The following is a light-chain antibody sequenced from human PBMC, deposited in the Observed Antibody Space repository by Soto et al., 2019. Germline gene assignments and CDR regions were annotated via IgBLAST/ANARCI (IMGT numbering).Light chain of an antibody. CDR3: LQHDSNVWT. Sequence: DIQMTQSPSSLCASVGDRVTITCRASQDIQNALGWYQQKPGKAPKRLIYAASSLQSGVPSRFRGSRSGTEFTLTISSLQPEDFATYYCLQHDSNVWTFGQGTTVDIK. V-gene: IGKV1-17*01. CDR2: AAS. CDR1: QDIQNA. J-gene: IGKJ1*01.